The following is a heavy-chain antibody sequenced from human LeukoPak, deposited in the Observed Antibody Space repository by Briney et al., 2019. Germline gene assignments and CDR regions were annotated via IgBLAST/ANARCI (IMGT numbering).Heavy chain of an antibody. CDR2: IIPILGIA. V-gene: IGHV1-69*04. CDR3: ARAEGYYDILTGYYEGYYFDY. Sequence: GASVKVSCKASGGTFSSYAISWVRQAPGQGLEWMGRIIPILGIANYAQKFQGRVTITADKSTSTAYMELSSLRSEDTAVYYCARAEGYYDILTGYYEGYYFDYWAREPWSPSPQ. D-gene: IGHD3-9*01. J-gene: IGHJ4*02. CDR1: GGTFSSYA.